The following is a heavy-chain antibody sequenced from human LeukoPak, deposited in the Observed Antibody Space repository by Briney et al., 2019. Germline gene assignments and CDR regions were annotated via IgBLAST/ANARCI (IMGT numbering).Heavy chain of an antibody. CDR1: GGSFSGYY. V-gene: IGHV4-34*01. J-gene: IGHJ4*02. CDR3: ARGGYCSSTSCYTAGYYFDY. CDR2: INHSEST. Sequence: PSETLSLTCAVYGGSFSGYYWSRIRQPPGKVLEWIGEINHSESTNYNPSLKSRVTISVDTSKNQFSLKLSSVTAADTAVYYCARGGYCSSTSCYTAGYYFDYWGQGTLVTVSS. D-gene: IGHD2-2*02.